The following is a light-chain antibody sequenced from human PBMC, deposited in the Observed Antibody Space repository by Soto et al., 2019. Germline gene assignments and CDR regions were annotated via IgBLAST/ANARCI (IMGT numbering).Light chain of an antibody. V-gene: IGLV1-40*01. Sequence: QSVLTQPPSVSGAPGQRVTISCTGSSSNIGAGYDVHWYQQLPGTAPKLLIYGNSNRPSGVPDRLSGYKSGTSASLAITGLQAEDEADYYCQSYDSSLSNWVFGGGTKLTVL. CDR2: GNS. CDR3: QSYDSSLSNWV. CDR1: SSNIGAGYD. J-gene: IGLJ3*02.